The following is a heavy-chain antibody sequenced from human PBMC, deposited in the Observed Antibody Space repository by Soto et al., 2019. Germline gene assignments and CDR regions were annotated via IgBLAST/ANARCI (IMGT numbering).Heavy chain of an antibody. Sequence: ASVKVSCKASGYTFTSYGISWVRQAPGQGLEWVGWISAYNGNTNYAQKLQGRVTMTTDTSTSTAYMELRSLRSDDTAVYYCARSPPYYDFWSGYYSYFDYWGQGTLVTVSS. CDR1: GYTFTSYG. CDR2: ISAYNGNT. D-gene: IGHD3-3*01. V-gene: IGHV1-18*04. CDR3: ARSPPYYDFWSGYYSYFDY. J-gene: IGHJ4*02.